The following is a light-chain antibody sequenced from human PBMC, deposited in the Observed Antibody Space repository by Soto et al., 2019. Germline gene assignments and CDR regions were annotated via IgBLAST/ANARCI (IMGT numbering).Light chain of an antibody. J-gene: IGLJ1*01. V-gene: IGLV2-8*01. Sequence: QSVLTQPASVSGSPGQSITISCAGTGGDVGGYNYVSWYQQHPGKAPKLMIYEVIRRPSGVPDRFSGSKTGNTASLTVSGLQADDEADYYCTSYAGDNNYLFGKGTKVTVL. CDR2: EVI. CDR1: GGDVGGYNY. CDR3: TSYAGDNNYL.